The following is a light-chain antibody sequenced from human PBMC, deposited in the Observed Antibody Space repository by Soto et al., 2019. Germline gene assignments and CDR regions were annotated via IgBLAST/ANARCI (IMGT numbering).Light chain of an antibody. CDR1: QSISSY. J-gene: IGKJ5*01. CDR3: QQSYSTPIT. V-gene: IGKV1-39*01. CDR2: AAS. Sequence: DIQMTQSPSSLSASVGDRVTITCRASQSISSYLNWYQRKPGKAPKLLIYAASSLQSGVPSRFSVSGSGTDFTLTISSLQPEDFATYYCQQSYSTPITFGQGTRLEIK.